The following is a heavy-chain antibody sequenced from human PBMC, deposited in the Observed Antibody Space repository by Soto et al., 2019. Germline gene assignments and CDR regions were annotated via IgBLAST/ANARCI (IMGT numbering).Heavy chain of an antibody. CDR2: IIPILGIA. J-gene: IGHJ1*01. CDR3: ASDYYGSGTCQH. V-gene: IGHV1-69*02. D-gene: IGHD3-10*01. CDR1: GGTFSSYT. Sequence: ASVKVYCKASGGTFSSYTISWVRQVPGQGLEWMGRIIPILGIANYAQKFQGRVTITADKSTSTAYMELSSLRSEDTAVYYCASDYYGSGTCQHWGQGTLVTVSP.